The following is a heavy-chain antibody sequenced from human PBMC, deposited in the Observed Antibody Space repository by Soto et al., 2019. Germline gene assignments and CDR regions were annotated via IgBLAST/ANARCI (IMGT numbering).Heavy chain of an antibody. V-gene: IGHV3-30-3*01. D-gene: IGHD3-9*01. J-gene: IGHJ6*02. CDR3: ARELANYDILTGYYPSYYYGMDV. Sequence: GGSLRLSCAASGFTFSSYAMHWVRQAPGKGLEWVAVISYDGSNKYYADSVKGRFTISRDNSKNTLYLQKNSLRAEDTAVYYCARELANYDILTGYYPSYYYGMDVWGQGTTVTVSS. CDR2: ISYDGSNK. CDR1: GFTFSSYA.